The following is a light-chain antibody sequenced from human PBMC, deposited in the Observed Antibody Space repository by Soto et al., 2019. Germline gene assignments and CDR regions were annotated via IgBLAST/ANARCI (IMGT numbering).Light chain of an antibody. CDR2: GAS. V-gene: IGKV3-20*01. Sequence: EIVLTQSPATLSLSPWERATLSCRASQTVSSNYLAWYQQKPGQAPRLLIYGASNRATGIPDRFSGSGSGTDFTLTISRLEPEDFAVYYCQQYGSSPPITFGQGTRLEIK. J-gene: IGKJ5*01. CDR1: QTVSSNY. CDR3: QQYGSSPPIT.